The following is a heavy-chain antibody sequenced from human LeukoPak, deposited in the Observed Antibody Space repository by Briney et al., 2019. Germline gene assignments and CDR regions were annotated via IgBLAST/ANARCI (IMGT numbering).Heavy chain of an antibody. J-gene: IGHJ6*03. V-gene: IGHV1-46*01. CDR3: TRDPGLTNFYYSMDV. Sequence: GASVKISCKASGYIFTNYYMHWVRQAPGQGLEWLGIINPSGGSTTYAQKFQGRVTMTSDMSTNTAYVELSSLISEDTAVYYCTRDPGLTNFYYSMDVWGKGTTVTVSS. CDR2: INPSGGST. D-gene: IGHD4-11*01. CDR1: GYIFTNYY.